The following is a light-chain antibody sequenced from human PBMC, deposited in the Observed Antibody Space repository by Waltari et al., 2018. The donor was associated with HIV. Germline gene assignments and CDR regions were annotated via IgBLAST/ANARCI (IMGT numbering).Light chain of an antibody. CDR1: SSDIGAYNY. Sequence: QSALTQPASVSGSPGQPITVSCTGTSSDIGAYNYVSWYQQTPGTAPKLVIYEVSNRPSGIAKRFSGSKSGNTASLTISGLQTEDEADFYCSSFTTTNSLLFGGGTKVTVL. J-gene: IGLJ2*01. V-gene: IGLV2-14*01. CDR2: EVS. CDR3: SSFTTTNSLL.